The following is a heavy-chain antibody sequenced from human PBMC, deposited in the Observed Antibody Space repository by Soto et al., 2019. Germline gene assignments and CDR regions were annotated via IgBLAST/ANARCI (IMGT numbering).Heavy chain of an antibody. CDR3: GGVRGEDYYYGMDV. J-gene: IGHJ6*02. D-gene: IGHD3-10*01. CDR1: GGTLSSYA. Sequence: QVQLVQSGAEVKKPGSSVKVSCKASGGTLSSYAISWVRQAPGQGLEWMGGFIPIFGTADYAQKFQGRVTITADESTRTAYMELGSLRSEEMAVYYCGGVRGEDYYYGMDVWGQGTTVTVSS. CDR2: FIPIFGTA. V-gene: IGHV1-69*12.